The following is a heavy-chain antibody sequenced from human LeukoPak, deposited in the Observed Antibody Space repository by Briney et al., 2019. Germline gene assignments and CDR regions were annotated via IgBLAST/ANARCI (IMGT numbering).Heavy chain of an antibody. CDR3: ARAPVWSSSSGGYWFDP. V-gene: IGHV1-8*01. J-gene: IGHJ5*02. CDR2: MNPNSGNT. Sequence: ASVKVSCKASGYTFTSYDINWVRQATGQGLEWMGWMNPNSGNTGNAQKFQGRVTMTRNTSISTAYMELSSLRSEDTAVYYCARAPVWSSSSGGYWFDPWGQGTLVTVSS. D-gene: IGHD6-6*01. CDR1: GYTFTSYD.